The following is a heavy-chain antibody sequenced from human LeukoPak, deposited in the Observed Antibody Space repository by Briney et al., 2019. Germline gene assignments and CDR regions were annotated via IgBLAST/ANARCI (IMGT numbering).Heavy chain of an antibody. J-gene: IGHJ4*02. CDR2: MKPDGSEK. D-gene: IGHD2/OR15-2a*01. V-gene: IGHV3-7*04. Sequence: QPGGSLRLSWVAFGFTLGNYWMKWGRQAPRKGLEWVANMKPDGSEKNYVASVKGRFTISRDNAENSMFLQTDSLRAGEPPVYVCLGEDFAFQDWGKGTLVTVSS. CDR3: LGEDFAFQD. CDR1: GFTLGNYW.